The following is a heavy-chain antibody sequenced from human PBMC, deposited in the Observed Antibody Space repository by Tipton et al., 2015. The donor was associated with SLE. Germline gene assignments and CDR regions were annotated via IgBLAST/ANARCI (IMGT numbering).Heavy chain of an antibody. J-gene: IGHJ5*02. CDR1: GFTFRYYG. V-gene: IGHV3-30*02. D-gene: IGHD6-13*01. Sequence: SLRLSCAASGFTFRYYGMHWVRQAPGKGLEWVAFIRFDGVNTFYSDSVKGRMTISRDNSKNTVFLQMNSLRSEDTAVYYCAKDGSISWYSVDNWFEPWGQGTLVTVSS. CDR3: AKDGSISWYSVDNWFEP. CDR2: IRFDGVNT.